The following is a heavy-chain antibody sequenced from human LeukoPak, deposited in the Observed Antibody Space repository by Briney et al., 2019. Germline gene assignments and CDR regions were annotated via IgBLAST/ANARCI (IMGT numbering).Heavy chain of an antibody. D-gene: IGHD6-13*01. CDR1: DDSITMYY. CDR2: IDHTGST. CDR3: ARGRVSSNTWYSTYYYYFYMDV. V-gene: IGHV4-59*01. J-gene: IGHJ6*03. Sequence: WETLSLTCSVSDDSITMYYWTWIRQPPGKGLEWIGYIDHTGSTNYNPSLNSRVTISRDTSKNHFSLELTSATAVDTAVYFCARGRVSSNTWYSTYYYYFYMDVWGKGTTVTVSS.